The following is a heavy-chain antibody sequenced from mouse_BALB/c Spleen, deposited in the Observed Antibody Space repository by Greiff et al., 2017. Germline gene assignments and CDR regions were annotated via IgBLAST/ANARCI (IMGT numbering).Heavy chain of an antibody. CDR3: ARQTGTRAMDY. V-gene: IGHV5-12-2*01. D-gene: IGHD4-1*01. CDR1: GFTFSSYT. J-gene: IGHJ4*01. CDR2: ISNGGGST. Sequence: EVKLMESGGGLVQPGGSLKLSCAASGFTFSSYTMSWVRQTPEKRLEWVAYISNGGGSTYYPDTVKGRFTISRDNAKNTLYLQMSSLKSEDTAMYYCARQTGTRAMDYWGQGTSVTISS.